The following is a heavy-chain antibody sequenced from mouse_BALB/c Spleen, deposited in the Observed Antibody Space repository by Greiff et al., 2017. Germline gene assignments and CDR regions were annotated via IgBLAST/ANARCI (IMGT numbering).Heavy chain of an antibody. CDR1: GYSFTGYT. CDR2: INPYNGGT. Sequence: EVKLVESGPELVKPGASMKISCKASGYSFTGYTMNWVKQSHGKNLEWIGLINPYNGGTSYNQKFKGKATLTVDKSSSTAYMELLSLTSEDSAVYYCARYYGSSYAYAMDYWAQGTSVTVSS. CDR3: ARYYGSSYAYAMDY. D-gene: IGHD1-1*01. V-gene: IGHV1-18*01. J-gene: IGHJ4*01.